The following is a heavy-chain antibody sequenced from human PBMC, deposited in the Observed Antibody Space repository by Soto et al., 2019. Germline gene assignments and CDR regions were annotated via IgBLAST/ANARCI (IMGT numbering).Heavy chain of an antibody. D-gene: IGHD2-15*01. CDR2: IFYTGST. CDR1: GGTITSGDYF. V-gene: IGHV4-30-4*01. J-gene: IGHJ4*02. CDR3: ARVKATLYRHYYFDY. Sequence: SETLSLTCSVSGGTITSGDYFWSWIRQPPGKGLEWIGSIFYTGSTYYSPSLKSRASMSMAKTKYLFSLRPRSLTAADTAVYFCARVKATLYRHYYFDYWGQGTPVTVSS.